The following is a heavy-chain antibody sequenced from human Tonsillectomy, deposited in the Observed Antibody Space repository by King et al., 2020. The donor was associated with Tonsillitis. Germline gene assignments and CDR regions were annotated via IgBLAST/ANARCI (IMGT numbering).Heavy chain of an antibody. V-gene: IGHV3-66*01. D-gene: IGHD1-26*01. CDR1: GFTFSSNY. J-gene: IGHJ4*02. Sequence: VQLVESGGGLFQPGGSLRLSCASSGFTFSSNYMSWGRQAPGKGLERVSVIYSGGSTYYADSVKGRFTISRDNSKNTLSLQMNSLRAEDTAVYYCARDRAGGVFDYWGQGTLVTVSS. CDR3: ARDRAGGVFDY. CDR2: IYSGGST.